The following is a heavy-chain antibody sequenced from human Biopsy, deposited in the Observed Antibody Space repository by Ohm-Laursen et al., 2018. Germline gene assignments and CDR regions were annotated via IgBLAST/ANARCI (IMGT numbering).Heavy chain of an antibody. Sequence: SDTLSLTCTVSGDSVSSGSFYWTWIRQPPGQGLEYIGYIYDRGSTANYNPSLESRVTMSVDMPKNQFSLKLSCVTAADTAIYYCARGMRSSGWPYFDSWGQGTLVTVSS. CDR3: ARGMRSSGWPYFDS. CDR1: GDSVSSGSFY. D-gene: IGHD6-19*01. V-gene: IGHV4-61*01. CDR2: IYDRGSTA. J-gene: IGHJ4*02.